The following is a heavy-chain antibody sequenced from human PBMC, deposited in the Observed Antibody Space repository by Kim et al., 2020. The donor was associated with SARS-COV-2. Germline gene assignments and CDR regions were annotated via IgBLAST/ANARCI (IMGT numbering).Heavy chain of an antibody. Sequence: GGSLRLSCAASGFTFSSYSMNWVRQAPGKGLEWVSSISSSSSYIYYADSVKGRFTISRDNAKNSLYLQMNSLRAEDTAVYYCAKAMVRGVKSYYFDYWGQGTLVTVSS. V-gene: IGHV3-21*01. J-gene: IGHJ4*02. CDR3: AKAMVRGVKSYYFDY. CDR1: GFTFSSYS. D-gene: IGHD3-10*01. CDR2: ISSSSSYI.